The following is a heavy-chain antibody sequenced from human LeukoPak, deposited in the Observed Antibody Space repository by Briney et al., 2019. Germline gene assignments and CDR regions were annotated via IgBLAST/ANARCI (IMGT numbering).Heavy chain of an antibody. Sequence: NPSETLSLTCTVSGGSISSYYWSWIRQPPGKGLEWIGYIYYSGSTNYNPSLKSRVIISVDTSKNQFSLKLSSVTAADTAVYYCARLTYSSSWYEAGYWGQGTLVTVSS. D-gene: IGHD6-13*01. CDR2: IYYSGST. J-gene: IGHJ4*02. CDR3: ARLTYSSSWYEAGY. V-gene: IGHV4-59*08. CDR1: GGSISSYY.